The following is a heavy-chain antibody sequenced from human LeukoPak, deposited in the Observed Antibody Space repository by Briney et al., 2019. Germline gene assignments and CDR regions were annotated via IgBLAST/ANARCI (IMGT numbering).Heavy chain of an antibody. CDR2: IKSKTDGGTT. J-gene: IGHJ4*02. V-gene: IGHV3-15*01. CDR1: GFTFSNAW. D-gene: IGHD3-22*01. CDR3: TTGHYYDSSGYYSFIDY. Sequence: PGGSLRLSCAASGFTFSNAWMSWVRQAPGKGLEWVGRIKSKTDGGTTDYAAPVKGRFTISRDDSKNTLYLQMNSLKTEDTAVYYCTTGHYYDSSGYYSFIDYWGQGTLVTVSS.